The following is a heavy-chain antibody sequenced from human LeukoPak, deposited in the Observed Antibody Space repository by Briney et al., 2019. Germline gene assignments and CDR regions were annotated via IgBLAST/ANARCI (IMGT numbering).Heavy chain of an antibody. CDR1: GYTFTSYA. V-gene: IGHV1-3*01. J-gene: IGHJ4*02. CDR3: ARDGWPGQLLSVVYFDY. CDR2: INAGNGNT. Sequence: ASVKVSCKASGYTFTSYAMHRVRQAPGQRLEWMGWINAGNGNTKYSQKFQGRVTITRDTSASTAYMELSSLRSEDTAVYYCARDGWPGQLLSVVYFDYWGQGTLVTVSS. D-gene: IGHD2-2*01.